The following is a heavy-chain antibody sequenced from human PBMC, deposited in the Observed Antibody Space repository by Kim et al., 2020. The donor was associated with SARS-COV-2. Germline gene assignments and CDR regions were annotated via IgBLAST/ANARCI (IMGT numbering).Heavy chain of an antibody. J-gene: IGHJ6*02. D-gene: IGHD3-10*01. V-gene: IGHV1-3*01. CDR1: GYTFTSYA. Sequence: ASMKVSCKASGYTFTSYAMHWVRQAPGQRLEWMGWINAGNGNTKYSQKFQGRVTITRDTSASTAYMELSSLRSEDTAVYYCARERVWFGELFSPGGHYYYYGMDVWGQGTTVTVSS. CDR2: INAGNGNT. CDR3: ARERVWFGELFSPGGHYYYYGMDV.